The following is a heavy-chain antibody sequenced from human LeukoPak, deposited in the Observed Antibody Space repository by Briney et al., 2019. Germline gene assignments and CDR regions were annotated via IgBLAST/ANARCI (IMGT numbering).Heavy chain of an antibody. CDR3: AKAVHSGYYYVADAFDI. Sequence: PGGSLRLSCAASGFTFSSYGMHWVRQAPGKGLEWVAVISYDGSNKYYADSVKGRFTISRDNSKNTLYLQMNSLRAEDTAVYYCAKAVHSGYYYVADAFDIWGQGTMVTVSS. CDR2: ISYDGSNK. CDR1: GFTFSSYG. V-gene: IGHV3-30*18. J-gene: IGHJ3*02. D-gene: IGHD3-22*01.